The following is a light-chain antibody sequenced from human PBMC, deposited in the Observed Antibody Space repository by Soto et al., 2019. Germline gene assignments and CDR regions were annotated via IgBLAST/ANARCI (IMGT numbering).Light chain of an antibody. J-gene: IGLJ1*01. Sequence: QSALTQPRSVSGSPGQSVTISCTGTSSDVGGYNYVSWYQQHPGKAPKLMIYDVSKRPSGVPDRFSGSKSVNTASLTISRFQPEDEADDYCCSYTGRNPTLGSATKDTVL. V-gene: IGLV2-11*01. CDR1: SSDVGGYNY. CDR3: CSYTGRNPT. CDR2: DVS.